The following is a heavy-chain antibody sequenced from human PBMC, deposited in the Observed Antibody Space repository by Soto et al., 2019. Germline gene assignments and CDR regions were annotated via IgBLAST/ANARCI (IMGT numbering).Heavy chain of an antibody. D-gene: IGHD3-10*01. V-gene: IGHV3-9*01. J-gene: IGHJ6*02. CDR1: GFTFDDYA. Sequence: SLRLSCAASGFTFDDYAMHWVRQAPGKGLEWVSGISWNSGSIGYADSVKGRFTISRDNAKNSLYLQMNSLRAEDTALYYCAKDLYGSGSYYNYYGMDVWGQGTTVTVS. CDR3: AKDLYGSGSYYNYYGMDV. CDR2: ISWNSGSI.